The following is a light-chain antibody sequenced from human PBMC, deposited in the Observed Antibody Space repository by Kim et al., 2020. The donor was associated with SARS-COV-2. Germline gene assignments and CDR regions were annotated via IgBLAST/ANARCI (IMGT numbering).Light chain of an antibody. V-gene: IGKV3-15*01. CDR3: QQYHNWPRT. Sequence: PGGTDTLSCRASQNIDSNLAWYQQKPGQAPRLLIYGAATRATGIPARFSGSGSGTEFTLTISSLQSEDFAVYYCQQYHNWPRTFGQGTKVDIK. J-gene: IGKJ1*01. CDR1: QNIDSN. CDR2: GAA.